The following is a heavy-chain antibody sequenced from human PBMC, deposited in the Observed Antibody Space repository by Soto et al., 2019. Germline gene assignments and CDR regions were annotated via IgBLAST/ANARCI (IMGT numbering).Heavy chain of an antibody. CDR3: ASAGDIVVVPAAIVLGV. Sequence: TSETLSLTCAVSGGSISGSNWWSWVRQPPGKGLEWIGEIYHSGSTNYNPSLKSRVTISVDKSKNQFSLKLSSVTAADTAVYYCASAGDIVVVPAAIVLGVWGQGTTVTVSS. D-gene: IGHD2-2*02. J-gene: IGHJ6*02. CDR2: IYHSGST. V-gene: IGHV4-4*02. CDR1: GGSISGSNW.